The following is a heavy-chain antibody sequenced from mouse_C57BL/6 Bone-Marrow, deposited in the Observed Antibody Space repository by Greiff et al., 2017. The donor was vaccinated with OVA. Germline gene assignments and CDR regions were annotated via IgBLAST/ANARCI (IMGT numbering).Heavy chain of an antibody. CDR2: IYPRSGNT. D-gene: IGHD2-4*01. CDR1: GYTFTSYG. Sequence: VQLQQSGAELARPWASVKLSCKASGYTFTSYGISWVKQRTGQGLEWIGEIYPRSGNTYYNEKFKGKATLTADKSSSTAYMELRSLTSEDSAVYFCARLGYDYLYYFDYWGQGTTLTVSS. CDR3: ARLGYDYLYYFDY. V-gene: IGHV1-81*01. J-gene: IGHJ2*01.